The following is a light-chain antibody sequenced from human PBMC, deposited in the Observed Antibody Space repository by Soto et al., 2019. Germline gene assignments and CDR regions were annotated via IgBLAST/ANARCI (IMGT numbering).Light chain of an antibody. CDR2: EVS. CDR1: SSDVGGYNY. Sequence: QSDLTQPASVSGSPGQSITISCTGTSSDVGGYNYVSWYQQHPGKAPKLMIYEVSNRPSGVSTRFSGSKSGNTASLTISGLQAEDEADYYCSSYTISTTLVFGTGTKVTFL. V-gene: IGLV2-14*01. CDR3: SSYTISTTLV. J-gene: IGLJ1*01.